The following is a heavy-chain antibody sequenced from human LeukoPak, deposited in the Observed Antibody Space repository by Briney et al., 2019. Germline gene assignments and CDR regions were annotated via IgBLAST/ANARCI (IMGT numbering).Heavy chain of an antibody. CDR2: ISGSGGST. D-gene: IGHD1-26*01. CDR1: GFTFSSSW. J-gene: IGHJ6*03. Sequence: GGSLRLSCAASGFTFSSSWMTWVRQAPGKGLEWVSAISGSGGSTYYADSVKGRFTISRDNSKNTLYLQMNSLRAEDTAVYYCAKRDFRGPVGSYMDVWGKGTTVTVSS. CDR3: AKRDFRGPVGSYMDV. V-gene: IGHV3-23*01.